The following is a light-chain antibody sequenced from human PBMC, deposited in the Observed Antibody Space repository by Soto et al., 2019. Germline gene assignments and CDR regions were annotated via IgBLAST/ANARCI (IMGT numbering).Light chain of an antibody. Sequence: EIVLTQSPGTLSLSPGERATLSCRASQSVSSTYLAWYQQNPGQAPRPLIYGASSRATGIPDRFSGSGSGTDFTLTIRRLEPEDFAVYYCQQDGGSPPYTFGQGTKLEIK. J-gene: IGKJ2*01. CDR3: QQDGGSPPYT. CDR2: GAS. CDR1: QSVSSTY. V-gene: IGKV3-20*01.